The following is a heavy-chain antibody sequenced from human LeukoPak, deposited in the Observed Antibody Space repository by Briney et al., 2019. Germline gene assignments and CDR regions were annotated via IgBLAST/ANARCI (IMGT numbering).Heavy chain of an antibody. J-gene: IGHJ6*02. Sequence: ASVKVSCKASGYTFTGYYMHWVRQAPGQGFEWMGWINPNSGGTSYAQKFQGRVTMTRDTSISTAYMELSSLRSDDTAVYYCARDAIAMPGPPDVWGPGTTVTVSS. CDR1: GYTFTGYY. CDR3: ARDAIAMPGPPDV. V-gene: IGHV1-2*02. D-gene: IGHD6-19*01. CDR2: INPNSGGT.